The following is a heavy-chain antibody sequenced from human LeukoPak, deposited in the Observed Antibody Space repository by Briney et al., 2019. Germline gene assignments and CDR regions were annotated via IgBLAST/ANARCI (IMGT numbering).Heavy chain of an antibody. CDR3: ARSLRNAFDI. J-gene: IGHJ3*02. V-gene: IGHV3-48*01. CDR2: IRSSSSTI. Sequence: GGSLRLSCAASGFTFSSYEMNWVRQAPGKGLEWVSYIRSSSSTIYYADSVKGRFTISTDNANNSLYLQMNSLRAEDTAVYYCARSLRNAFDIWGQGTMVTVSS. D-gene: IGHD3-3*01. CDR1: GFTFSSYE.